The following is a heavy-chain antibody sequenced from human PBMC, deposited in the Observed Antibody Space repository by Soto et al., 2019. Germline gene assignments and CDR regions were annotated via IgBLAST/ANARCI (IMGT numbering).Heavy chain of an antibody. V-gene: IGHV1-3*01. CDR2: INAGNGNT. J-gene: IGHJ6*02. Sequence: ASVKVSCKASGYSFTGNSIHWVRQAPGQRLEWMGWINAGNGNTKYSQKFQGRVTITRDTSASTAYMELSSLRSEDTAVYYCASRYYYYGMDVWGQGTTVTVSS. CDR3: ASRYYYYGMDV. CDR1: GYSFTGNS.